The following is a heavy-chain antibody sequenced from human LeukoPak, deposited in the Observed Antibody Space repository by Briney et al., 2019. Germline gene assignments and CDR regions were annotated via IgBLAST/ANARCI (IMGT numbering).Heavy chain of an antibody. CDR1: GFTFSSYS. J-gene: IGHJ4*02. CDR3: ARSKPGGSCPDY. D-gene: IGHD2-15*01. Sequence: PGGPLRLSCAASGFTFSSYSMNWVRQAPGKGREWVSSISSSSSYIYYADSVKGRFTISRDNAKNSLYLQMNSLRAEDTAVYYCARSKPGGSCPDYWGQGTLVTVSS. V-gene: IGHV3-21*01. CDR2: ISSSSSYI.